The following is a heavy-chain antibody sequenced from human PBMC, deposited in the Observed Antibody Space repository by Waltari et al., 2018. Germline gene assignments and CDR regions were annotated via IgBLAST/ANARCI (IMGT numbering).Heavy chain of an antibody. CDR1: GFTFSSYG. CDR3: AREDWGDY. CDR2: IKQDGSEK. Sequence: EVQLVESGGGLVQPGGSLRLSCAASGFTFSSYGMSWVRQAPGKGLEWVANIKQDGSEKYYVDSVKGRFTISRDNAKNSLYLQMNSLRAEDTAVYYCAREDWGDYWGQGTLVTVSS. D-gene: IGHD3-16*01. V-gene: IGHV3-7*04. J-gene: IGHJ4*02.